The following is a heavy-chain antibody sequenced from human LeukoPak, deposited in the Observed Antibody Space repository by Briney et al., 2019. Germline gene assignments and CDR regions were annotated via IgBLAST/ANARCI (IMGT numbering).Heavy chain of an antibody. CDR3: ARLPDISGWPFDY. V-gene: IGHV4-59*01. Sequence: PSETLSLTCTASDDSINRDFWTWIRQPPGRELEWIGYIRHSGRTEYNPSLQNRVTISIDRSKNQFSLRLTSVTAADTAIYYCARLPDISGWPFDYWGQGMLVTVSS. CDR1: DDSINRDF. D-gene: IGHD6-19*01. J-gene: IGHJ4*02. CDR2: IRHSGRT.